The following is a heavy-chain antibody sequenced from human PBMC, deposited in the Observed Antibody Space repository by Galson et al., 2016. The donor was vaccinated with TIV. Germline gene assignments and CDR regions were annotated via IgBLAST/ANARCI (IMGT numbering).Heavy chain of an antibody. CDR2: IYYSGST. CDR1: GGSISSYY. V-gene: IGHV4-59*12. CDR3: ARAPYGENWFFDL. D-gene: IGHD4-17*01. Sequence: TLSLTCTVSGGSISSYYWSWIRQPPGKGLEWIAYIYYSGSTNYNPSLKSRVTISVDTSKNQFSLKVTSVTAADTAVYYCARAPYGENWFFDLWGRGTLVTVSS. J-gene: IGHJ2*01.